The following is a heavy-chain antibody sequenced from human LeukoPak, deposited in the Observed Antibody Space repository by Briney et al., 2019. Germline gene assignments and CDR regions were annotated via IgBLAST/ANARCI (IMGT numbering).Heavy chain of an antibody. CDR1: GFTFSSYG. Sequence: GGSLRLPCAASGFTFSSYGMHWVRQAPGKGLEWVAVISYDGSNKYYADSVKGRFTISRDNSKNTLYLQMNSLRAEDTAVYYCAKGDIVVVTGAFDIWGQGTMVTVSS. J-gene: IGHJ3*02. D-gene: IGHD2-21*02. V-gene: IGHV3-30*18. CDR2: ISYDGSNK. CDR3: AKGDIVVVTGAFDI.